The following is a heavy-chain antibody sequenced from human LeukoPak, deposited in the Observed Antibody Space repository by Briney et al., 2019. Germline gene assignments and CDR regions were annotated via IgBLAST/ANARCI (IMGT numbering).Heavy chain of an antibody. V-gene: IGHV4-34*01. CDR2: INHSGST. J-gene: IGHJ5*02. CDR3: ARERITMVRGVLNWFDP. D-gene: IGHD3-10*01. CDR1: GGSFSGYY. Sequence: SETLSLTCAVYGGSFSGYYWSWIRQPPGKGLEWIGEINHSGSTNYNPSLKSRVTISVDTSKNQFSLKLSSVTAADTAVYYCARERITMVRGVLNWFDPWGQGTLVTVSP.